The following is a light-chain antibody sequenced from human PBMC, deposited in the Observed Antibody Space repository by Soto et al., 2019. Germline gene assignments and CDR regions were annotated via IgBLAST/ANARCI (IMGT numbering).Light chain of an antibody. CDR2: GAS. V-gene: IGKV3D-20*02. CDR1: QSVSSRY. J-gene: IGKJ5*01. Sequence: EIVLTQSPGTLSLSPGERATLSCRASQSVSSRYVAWYQQKRGQAPRLLIYGASIRATGIPDRFSGSGSGTDFTLTISSLEPEDFAVYYCQQRSTWPQITFGQGTRLEIK. CDR3: QQRSTWPQIT.